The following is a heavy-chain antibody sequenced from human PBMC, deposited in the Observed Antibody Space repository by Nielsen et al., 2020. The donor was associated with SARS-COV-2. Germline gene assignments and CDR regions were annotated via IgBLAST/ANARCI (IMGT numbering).Heavy chain of an antibody. CDR1: GFTFKIYA. CDR2: SGNDGST. D-gene: IGHD4-17*01. J-gene: IGHJ4*02. V-gene: IGHV3-23*01. Sequence: GGVLRLSCAASGFTFKIYAMHWVRQAPGKGLEWVAVSGNDGSTYYADSVKGRFTISRDNSKNTLYLQMISLRAEDTAIYYCAKGQTTVTTWSDYWGQGTLVTVSS. CDR3: AKGQTTVTTWSDY.